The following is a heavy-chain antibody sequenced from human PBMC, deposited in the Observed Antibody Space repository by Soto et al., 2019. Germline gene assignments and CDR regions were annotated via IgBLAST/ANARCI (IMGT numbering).Heavy chain of an antibody. Sequence: GGSLRLSCAASGFTFSSYAMHWVRQAPGKELEWVAVISYDGSNKYYADSVKGRFTISRDNSKNTLYLQMNSLRAEDTAVYYCARDQGGGGAFDIWGQGTMVTVSS. CDR2: ISYDGSNK. J-gene: IGHJ3*02. CDR1: GFTFSSYA. V-gene: IGHV3-30*04. D-gene: IGHD3-16*01. CDR3: ARDQGGGGAFDI.